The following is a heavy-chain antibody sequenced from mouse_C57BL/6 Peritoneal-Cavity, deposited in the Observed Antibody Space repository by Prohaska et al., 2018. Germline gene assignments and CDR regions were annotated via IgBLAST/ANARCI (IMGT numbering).Heavy chain of an antibody. CDR3: MRYGSSYWYFDV. V-gene: IGHV11-2*01. CDR1: GFTFSGFW. J-gene: IGHJ1*03. CDR2: IKSDGSAI. Sequence: EVQLLETGGGLVQPGGSRGLSCEGSGFTFSGFWMSWVRQTPGKTLEWIGDIKSDGSAINYEPSIKDRFTNFRDNDKSTLYLQMSNVRSEDTATYVCMRYGSSYWYFDVWCTGTTVTVSS. D-gene: IGHD1-1*01.